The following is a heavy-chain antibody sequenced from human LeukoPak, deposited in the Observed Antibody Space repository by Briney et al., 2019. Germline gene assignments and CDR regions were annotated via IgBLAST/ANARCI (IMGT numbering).Heavy chain of an antibody. CDR2: INTNSGGT. V-gene: IGHV1-2*01. D-gene: IGHD3-10*01. Sequence: SVSVSCTASGYTFTGYYMRWVRQAPGQGLEWMGWINTNSGGTNSAQTSQGRVTFTRASAITTAYMELSMLRPDDTVFYSWPSNSGSGFELYYYYGMDVWGQGTTVTVSS. J-gene: IGHJ6*01. CDR3: PSNSGSGFELYYYYGMDV. CDR1: GYTFTGYY.